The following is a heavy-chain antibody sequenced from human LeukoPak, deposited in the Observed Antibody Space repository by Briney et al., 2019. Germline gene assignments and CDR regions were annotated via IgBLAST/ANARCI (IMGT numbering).Heavy chain of an antibody. Sequence: PGGSLRLSCAASGFTFSNYSMTWVRQAPGKGLEWVSSISGSDTSTYYADSVKGRFTISRDNSKNTLELQMDSLRAEDTAVYYCTKARSVSSSSCYNYWGQGILVTVSS. D-gene: IGHD2-2*02. J-gene: IGHJ4*02. CDR2: ISGSDTST. CDR3: TKARSVSSSSCYNY. V-gene: IGHV3-23*01. CDR1: GFTFSNYS.